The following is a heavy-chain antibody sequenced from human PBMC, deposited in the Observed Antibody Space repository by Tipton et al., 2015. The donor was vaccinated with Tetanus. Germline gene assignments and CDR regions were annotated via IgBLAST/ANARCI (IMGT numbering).Heavy chain of an antibody. CDR1: GFTFSSYA. D-gene: IGHD4-17*01. V-gene: IGHV3-23*01. CDR3: AKARVTTVTSADAFDI. J-gene: IGHJ3*02. Sequence: GSLRLSCAASGFTFSSYATSWVRQAPGKGLEWVSTISGCGGSTYDAASVKGRLTISRDKPKNTVDLQMNSLRAEDTAVYYCAKARVTTVTSADAFDIWGQGTMVAVSS. CDR2: ISGCGGST.